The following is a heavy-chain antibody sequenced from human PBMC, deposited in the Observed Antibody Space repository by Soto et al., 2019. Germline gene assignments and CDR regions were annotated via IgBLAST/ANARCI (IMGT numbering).Heavy chain of an antibody. CDR2: ITWNSDRK. D-gene: IGHD6-6*01. J-gene: IGHJ4*02. CDR3: AQSRRTAGRPLDY. CDR1: GFTFDDYA. V-gene: IGHV3-9*01. Sequence: SLRLSCAASGFTFDDYAMHWVRQAPGKGLEWVSGITWNSDRKTYTGSVKGRFTISRDNAKNSLYLQMDSLRLEDTPFYYCAQSRRTAGRPLDYWGQGTLVTVSS.